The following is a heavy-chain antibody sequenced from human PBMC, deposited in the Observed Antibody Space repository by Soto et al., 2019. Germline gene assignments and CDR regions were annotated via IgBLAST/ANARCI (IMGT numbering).Heavy chain of an antibody. J-gene: IGHJ6*03. CDR2: IYYSGST. Sequence: SETLSLTCTVSGGSISSSSYYWGWIRQPPGKGLEWIGSIYYSGSTYYNPSLKSRVTISVDTSKNQFSLKLSSVTAADTAVYYCARRNYGYYYYYMDVWGKGTTLTVSS. CDR3: ARRNYGYYYYYMDV. CDR1: GGSISSSSYY. V-gene: IGHV4-39*01. D-gene: IGHD4-17*01.